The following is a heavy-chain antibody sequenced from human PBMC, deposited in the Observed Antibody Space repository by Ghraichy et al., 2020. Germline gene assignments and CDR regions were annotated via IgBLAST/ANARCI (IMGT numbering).Heavy chain of an antibody. CDR3: ARQLGSGSYYQYYFDD. CDR1: GGSIGRSSYY. CDR2: IYYGGTT. Sequence: SETLSLTCTVSGGSIGRSSYYWGWIRQPPGKGLEWIGTIYYGGTTYYNPSLKSRVTISVDTSKNQFSLKLSSVTAADTAVYYCARQLGSGSYYQYYFDDWGQGTLVTVSS. J-gene: IGHJ4*02. V-gene: IGHV4-39*01. D-gene: IGHD3-10*01.